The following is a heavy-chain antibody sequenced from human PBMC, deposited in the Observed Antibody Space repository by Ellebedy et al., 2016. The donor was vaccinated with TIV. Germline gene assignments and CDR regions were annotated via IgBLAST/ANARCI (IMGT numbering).Heavy chain of an antibody. CDR2: IIISGGT. Sequence: PGGSLRLSCVASGFTVSHCAMARVRQAPGTGLECVSSIIISGGTYYADSGQGRFIISRDISKSTLYLAVNSLRVEDTAVYYWAKVEGDGNGGPFASWGQGTLVTVSS. V-gene: IGHV3-23*01. D-gene: IGHD2-21*02. J-gene: IGHJ4*02. CDR3: AKVEGDGNGGPFAS. CDR1: GFTVSHCA.